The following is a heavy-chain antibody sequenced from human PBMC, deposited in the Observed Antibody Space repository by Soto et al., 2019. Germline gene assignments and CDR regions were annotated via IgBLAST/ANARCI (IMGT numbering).Heavy chain of an antibody. D-gene: IGHD3-10*01. CDR2: ISAYNGNT. Sequence: QVQLVQSGAEVKKPGASVKVSCKASGYTFTSYGISWVRQAPGQGLEWMGWISAYNGNTNYAQKLQGRVIMTRDTSPSTAYIELRSLRSDDTAVYYCARDHGSGKNLGRWEDYWGQGTLVTVSS. CDR1: GYTFTSYG. J-gene: IGHJ4*02. V-gene: IGHV1-18*01. CDR3: ARDHGSGKNLGRWEDY.